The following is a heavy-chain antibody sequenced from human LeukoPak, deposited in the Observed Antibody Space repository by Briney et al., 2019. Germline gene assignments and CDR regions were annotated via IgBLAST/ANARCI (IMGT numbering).Heavy chain of an antibody. Sequence: SETLSLTCTVSGGSISSGDYYWSWIRQSPGKGLEWIGSIYYSGNTYYNPSLKSRVTISVDTSKNQFSLKLSSVTAADTAVYYCARDDWGCSGGSCYPHSFDIWGQGTMVTVSS. CDR2: IYYSGNT. V-gene: IGHV4-39*07. CDR3: ARDDWGCSGGSCYPHSFDI. CDR1: GGSISSGDYY. D-gene: IGHD2-15*01. J-gene: IGHJ3*02.